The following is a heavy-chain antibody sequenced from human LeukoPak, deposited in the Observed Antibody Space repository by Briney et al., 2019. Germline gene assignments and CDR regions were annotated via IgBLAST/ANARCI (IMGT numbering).Heavy chain of an antibody. CDR2: IFYSGST. V-gene: IGHV4-59*01. CDR3: ARNGGSGGLFDY. CDR1: GGSISSYY. Sequence: SETLSLICTVSGGSISSYYWSWIRQPPGKGLEWIGYIFYSGSTNYNPSLKSRITISLDTSKNQFSLKLSSVTAADTAFYYCARNGGSGGLFDYWGQGTLVTVSS. J-gene: IGHJ4*02. D-gene: IGHD3-10*01.